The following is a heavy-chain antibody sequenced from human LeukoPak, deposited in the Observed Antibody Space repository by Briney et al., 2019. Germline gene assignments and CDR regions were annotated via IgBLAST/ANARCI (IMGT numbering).Heavy chain of an antibody. CDR3: ASLITMVRGVIITNWFDP. CDR1: GGSFSGYY. J-gene: IGHJ5*02. D-gene: IGHD3-10*01. Sequence: SETLSLTCAVYGGSFSGYYWSWIRQPPGKGLKWIGEINHSGSTNYNPSLKSRVTISVDTSKNQFSLKLSSVTAADTAVYYCASLITMVRGVIITNWFDPWGQGTLVTVSS. CDR2: INHSGST. V-gene: IGHV4-34*01.